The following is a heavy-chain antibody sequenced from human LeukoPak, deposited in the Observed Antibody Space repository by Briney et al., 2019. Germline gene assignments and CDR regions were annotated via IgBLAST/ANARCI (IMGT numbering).Heavy chain of an antibody. J-gene: IGHJ4*02. CDR2: IIPIFGTA. Sequence: SVKVSCKASGGTFSSYAISWVRQAPGQGLEWTGGIIPIFGTANYAQKFQGRVTITADESTSTAYMELSSLRSEDTAVYYCARDRGSYGSGSYPLDYWGQGTLVTVSS. CDR3: ARDRGSYGSGSYPLDY. D-gene: IGHD3-10*01. CDR1: GGTFSSYA. V-gene: IGHV1-69*13.